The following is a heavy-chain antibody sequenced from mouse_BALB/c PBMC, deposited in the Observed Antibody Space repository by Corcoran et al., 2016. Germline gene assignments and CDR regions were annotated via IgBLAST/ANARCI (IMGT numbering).Heavy chain of an antibody. D-gene: IGHD1-1*01. CDR2: INPYNGAT. J-gene: IGHJ2*01. V-gene: IGHV1-26*01. Sequence: EVQLQQSGPELVKPGASVKISCKASGYSFTGYYMHWVKQSHVKSLEWIGRINPYNGATSYNQNFKDKASLTVDKSSSTAYMELHSLTSEGSAVYYCARDYYGSRGDWYFDYWGQGTTLTVSS. CDR3: ARDYYGSRGDWYFDY. CDR1: GYSFTGYY.